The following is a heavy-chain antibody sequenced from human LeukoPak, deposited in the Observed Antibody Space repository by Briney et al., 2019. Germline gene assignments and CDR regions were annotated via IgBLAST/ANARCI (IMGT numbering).Heavy chain of an antibody. CDR2: IIPIFGTA. CDR1: GGTFSSFA. V-gene: IGHV1-69*13. D-gene: IGHD1-26*01. Sequence: SVKVSCKASGGTFSSFAISWVRQAPGQGLEWMGGIIPIFGTANYAQKFQGRVTITADESTSTAYMELSSLRSEDTAVYYCAREGVGATKRGAFDYWGQGTLVTVSS. J-gene: IGHJ4*02. CDR3: AREGVGATKRGAFDY.